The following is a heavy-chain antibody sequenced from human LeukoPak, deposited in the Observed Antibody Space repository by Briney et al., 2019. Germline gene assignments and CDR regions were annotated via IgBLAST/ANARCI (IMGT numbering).Heavy chain of an antibody. D-gene: IGHD6-19*01. J-gene: IGHJ5*02. V-gene: IGHV1-18*01. CDR3: ARVVVGSGWYSGEGVFDP. CDR1: GYTFTSYG. CDR2: ISAYNGNT. Sequence: GASVKVSCKASGYTFTSYGISWVRQAPGQGLEWMGWISAYNGNTNYAQKLQGRVTMTTDTSTSTAYMELRSLRSDDTAVYYCARVVVGSGWYSGEGVFDPWGQGTLVTVSS.